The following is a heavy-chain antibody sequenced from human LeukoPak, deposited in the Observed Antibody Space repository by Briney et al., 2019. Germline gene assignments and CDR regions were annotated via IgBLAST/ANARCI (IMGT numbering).Heavy chain of an antibody. CDR2: IYHSGNT. J-gene: IGHJ4*02. V-gene: IGHV4-38-2*02. D-gene: IGHD4-17*01. CDR1: GFSISSAYY. Sequence: SETLSLTCTVSGFSISSAYYWGWIRQPPGKGLEWIGSIYHSGNTYYNPSLKSRVTMSVDTSKNQFSLKLSSVTAADTAVYYCARGPTTVTRAFDYWGQGTLVTVSS. CDR3: ARGPTTVTRAFDY.